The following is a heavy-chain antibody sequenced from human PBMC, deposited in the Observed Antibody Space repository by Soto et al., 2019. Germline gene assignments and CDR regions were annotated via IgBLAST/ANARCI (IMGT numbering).Heavy chain of an antibody. D-gene: IGHD3-10*01. CDR3: ARDNPRGADGSGSYYPSPRIYYGMDV. CDR2: IYSGGST. Sequence: PGGSLRLSCAASGFTVSSNYMSWVRQAPGKGLEWVSVIYSGGSTYYADSVKGRFTISRDNSKNTLYLQMNSLRAEDTAVYYCARDNPRGADGSGSYYPSPRIYYGMDVWGQGTTVTVSS. J-gene: IGHJ6*02. V-gene: IGHV3-66*01. CDR1: GFTVSSNY.